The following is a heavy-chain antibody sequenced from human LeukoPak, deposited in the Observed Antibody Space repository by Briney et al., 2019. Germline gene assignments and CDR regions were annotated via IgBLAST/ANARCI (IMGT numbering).Heavy chain of an antibody. J-gene: IGHJ4*02. Sequence: ASVKVSCKASGYTFTSYGISWVRQAPGQGLEWMGWISAYNGNTNYAQKLQGRVTMTTDTSTSTAYMELRSLRSDDTAVYYCARSSRITIFDIPDDFDYWGQGTLVTVFS. V-gene: IGHV1-18*01. CDR2: ISAYNGNT. CDR3: ARSSRITIFDIPDDFDY. CDR1: GYTFTSYG. D-gene: IGHD3-3*01.